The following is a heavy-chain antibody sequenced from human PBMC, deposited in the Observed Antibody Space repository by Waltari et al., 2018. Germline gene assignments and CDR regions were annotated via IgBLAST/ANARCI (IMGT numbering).Heavy chain of an antibody. Sequence: EVQLVESGGGLIQPGGSLRLSCAASGFTVSSNYMSWVRQAPGQGLEWVSVIYSGGSTYYADSVKGRFTISRDNSKNTLYLQMNSLRAEDTAVYYCARDSPIYSSPYYYYYYMDVWGKGTTVTVSS. V-gene: IGHV3-53*01. CDR3: ARDSPIYSSPYYYYYYMDV. J-gene: IGHJ6*03. CDR2: IYSGGST. D-gene: IGHD6-13*01. CDR1: GFTVSSNY.